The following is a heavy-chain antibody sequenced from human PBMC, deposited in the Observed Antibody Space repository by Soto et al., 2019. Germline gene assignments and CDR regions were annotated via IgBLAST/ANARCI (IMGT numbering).Heavy chain of an antibody. CDR2: IWYDGSNK. Sequence: PWGSLILSCAASGFSFSTYGMHWVRQAPGKGLEWVAFIWYDGSNKYYADSVKGRFTISRDNSKNTLYLQMNSLRAEDTAVYYCARDFVGFGESIPTFDYGMDVWGQGTTVTVSS. D-gene: IGHD3-10*01. CDR3: ARDFVGFGESIPTFDYGMDV. J-gene: IGHJ6*02. V-gene: IGHV3-33*08. CDR1: GFSFSTYG.